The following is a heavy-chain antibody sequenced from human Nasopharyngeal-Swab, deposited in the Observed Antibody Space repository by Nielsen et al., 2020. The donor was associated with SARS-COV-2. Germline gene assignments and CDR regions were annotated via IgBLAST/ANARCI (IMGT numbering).Heavy chain of an antibody. V-gene: IGHV3-7*01. D-gene: IGHD3-10*01. J-gene: IGHJ6*02. Sequence: VCPAAGMGLEWVANIKQDGSEKYYVDSVKGRFTISRDNAKNSLYLQMNSLRAEDTAVYYCARDFYGSGSYYNAYGMDVWGQGTTVTVSS. CDR2: IKQDGSEK. CDR3: ARDFYGSGSYYNAYGMDV.